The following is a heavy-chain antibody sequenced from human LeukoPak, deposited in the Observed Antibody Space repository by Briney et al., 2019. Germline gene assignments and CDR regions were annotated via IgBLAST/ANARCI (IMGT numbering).Heavy chain of an antibody. CDR3: AKIPHDFWSGEGGFEY. D-gene: IGHD3-3*01. V-gene: IGHV3-30*02. J-gene: IGHJ4*02. CDR2: IRYDGSNK. Sequence: GGSLRLSCAASGFTFSSYGMHWVRQAPGKGLEWVAFIRYDGSNKYYADSVKGRFTISRDNSKNTLYLQMNSLRAEDTAVYYCAKIPHDFWSGEGGFEYWGQGTLVTVSS. CDR1: GFTFSSYG.